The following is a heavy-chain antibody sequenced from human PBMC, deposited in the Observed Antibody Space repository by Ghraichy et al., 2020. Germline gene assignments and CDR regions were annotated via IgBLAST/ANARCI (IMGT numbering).Heavy chain of an antibody. Sequence: SVKVSCKASGGTFSSYAISWVRQAPGQGLEWMGRIIPILGIANYAQKFQGRVTITADKSTSTAYMELSSLRSEDTAVYYCASENCSSTSCYFGLNWFDPWGQGTLVTVSS. D-gene: IGHD2-2*01. J-gene: IGHJ5*02. CDR1: GGTFSSYA. CDR3: ASENCSSTSCYFGLNWFDP. CDR2: IIPILGIA. V-gene: IGHV1-69*04.